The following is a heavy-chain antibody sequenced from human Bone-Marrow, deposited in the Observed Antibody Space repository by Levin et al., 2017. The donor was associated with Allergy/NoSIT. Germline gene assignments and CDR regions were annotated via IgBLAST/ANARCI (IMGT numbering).Heavy chain of an antibody. CDR2: ISGGNGNT. D-gene: IGHD6-13*01. CDR1: GYTFTTYA. J-gene: IGHJ4*02. V-gene: IGHV1-3*01. CDR3: ARQSDRGISSSSSGLDY. Sequence: NPGESLKISCKASGYTFTTYAMHWARQAPGQRLEWMGWISGGNGNTKYSQNFQGRVTITRDTSASTGYMELSSLTSEDTAVYYCARQSDRGISSSSSGLDYWGQGTLITVSS.